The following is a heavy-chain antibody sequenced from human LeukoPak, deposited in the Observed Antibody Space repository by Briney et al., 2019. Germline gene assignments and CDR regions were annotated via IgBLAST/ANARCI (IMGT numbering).Heavy chain of an antibody. CDR1: GYTFTSYG. V-gene: IGHV1-18*01. D-gene: IGHD6-19*01. J-gene: IGHJ4*02. Sequence: GASVKVSCKASGYTFTSYGISWVRQAPGQGLEWMGWISAYNGDTNYAQKFQDRVTMTTDTSTSTAYMDLRSLRSDDTAVYYCARDSSSGWRNFDSWGQGTLVTVSS. CDR3: ARDSSSGWRNFDS. CDR2: ISAYNGDT.